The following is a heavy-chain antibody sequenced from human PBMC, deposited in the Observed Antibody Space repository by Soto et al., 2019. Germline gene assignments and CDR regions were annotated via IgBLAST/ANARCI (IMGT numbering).Heavy chain of an antibody. J-gene: IGHJ4*02. CDR1: GGSLTGYY. CDR2: IKDGGVT. CDR3: ARGQEGIVATH. D-gene: IGHD5-12*01. V-gene: IGHV4-34*01. Sequence: QVHLQQWGAGLLKPSETLSLTCAVNGGSLTGYYWSWIRQPPGKGLEWIGEIKDGGVTNYSPSLKGRVTMSADTSKNQFSLKLNSVTAADTAVYYCARGQEGIVATHWDQGTQVTVSS.